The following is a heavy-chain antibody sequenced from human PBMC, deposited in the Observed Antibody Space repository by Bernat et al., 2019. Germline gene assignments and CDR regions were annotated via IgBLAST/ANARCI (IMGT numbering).Heavy chain of an antibody. CDR1: GGSISSGGYP. V-gene: IGHV4-30-2*01. J-gene: IGHJ5*02. Sequence: QLQLQESGPGLVKPSQTLSLTCAVSGGSISSGGYPWSWIRQPPGKGLEWIGYIYHSGSTYYNPSLKSRVTISVDRSKNQFSLKLSSVTAADTAVYYCARATGDYYGSGSYFKGIWFDPWGQGTLVTVSS. CDR3: ARATGDYYGSGSYFKGIWFDP. CDR2: IYHSGST. D-gene: IGHD3-10*01.